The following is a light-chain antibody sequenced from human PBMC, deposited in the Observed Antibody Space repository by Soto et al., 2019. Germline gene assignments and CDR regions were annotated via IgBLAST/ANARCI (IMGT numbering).Light chain of an antibody. V-gene: IGKV2-28*01. Sequence: IVMTQSPLSLPVTPGEPASISCRSSQSLLHSNGYNYLDWYLQKPGQSPQLLIYLGSNRDSGVTDRVSGSGSGTDFTLKISRVEAEDVGVYYCMQALQTPRTFGQGTKVEIK. CDR2: LGS. CDR3: MQALQTPRT. CDR1: QSLLHSNGYNY. J-gene: IGKJ1*01.